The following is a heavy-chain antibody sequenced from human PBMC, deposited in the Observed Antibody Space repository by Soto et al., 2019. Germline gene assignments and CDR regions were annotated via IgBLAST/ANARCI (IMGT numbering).Heavy chain of an antibody. J-gene: IGHJ6*02. V-gene: IGHV3-30*03. Sequence: QTQVVESGGGVVQPGTSLRLSCAASGFTFNYYGMHWVRQAPGKGLEWMAVISYDGTKKHYADSIKGRFAISRDNSRNTVYLQLNSLRPEDTAVYYSATTGPGPILEDRFYYYVIDVWGQGTTVTVSS. CDR3: ATTGPGPILEDRFYYYVIDV. CDR2: ISYDGTKK. D-gene: IGHD3-10*02. CDR1: GFTFNYYG.